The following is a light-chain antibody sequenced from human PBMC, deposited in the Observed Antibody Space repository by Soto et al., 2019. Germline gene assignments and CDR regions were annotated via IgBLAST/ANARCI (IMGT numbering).Light chain of an antibody. Sequence: EIVLTQSPATLSLSPGERATLSCRASQSVSSYLAWYQQKPGQAPRLLIYDASNRATGIPARFSGSGSGTDFTITISSLEPEDFAVYYCHQRSNWPLYTFGQGTKLEIK. CDR2: DAS. J-gene: IGKJ2*01. V-gene: IGKV3-11*01. CDR3: HQRSNWPLYT. CDR1: QSVSSY.